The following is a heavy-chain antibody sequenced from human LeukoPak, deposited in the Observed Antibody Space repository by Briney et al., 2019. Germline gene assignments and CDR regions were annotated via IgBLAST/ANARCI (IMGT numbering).Heavy chain of an antibody. CDR1: GFTFSNHG. Sequence: QPGGSLRLSCAASGFTFSNHGMNWVRQAPGKGLEWLSGVSPPGGGTYYADSVKGRFTISRDDSKNTLYLQMNSLRAEDTAVYYCAKRGGSQYYFDYWGQGTLVTVSS. V-gene: IGHV3-23*01. CDR3: AKRGGSQYYFDY. J-gene: IGHJ4*02. CDR2: VSPPGGGT. D-gene: IGHD2-15*01.